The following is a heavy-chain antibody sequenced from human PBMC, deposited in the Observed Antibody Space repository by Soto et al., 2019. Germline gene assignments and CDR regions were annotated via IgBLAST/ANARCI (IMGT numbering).Heavy chain of an antibody. J-gene: IGHJ4*02. D-gene: IGHD1-1*01. V-gene: IGHV4-34*01. CDR2: INESGST. CDR3: ARGSGIVALPGELEDVNYDY. CDR1: GQSFSGHS. Sequence: QVQLQQWGAGLVKPSETQSLSCAVYGQSFSGHSWAWIRQPPGKGLEWFGEINESGSTYYNPSLKSRVTISTDTSKNQFSLKLSSVSAADTAAYFCARGSGIVALPGELEDVNYDYWGQGTLVNVSS.